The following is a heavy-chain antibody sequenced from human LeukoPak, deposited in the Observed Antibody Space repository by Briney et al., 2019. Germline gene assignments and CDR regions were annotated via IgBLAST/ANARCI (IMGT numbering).Heavy chain of an antibody. D-gene: IGHD6-13*01. V-gene: IGHV3-30*18. CDR2: ISYDGSNK. J-gene: IGHJ4*02. CDR3: AKDRGYSSSWFLDY. CDR1: GFTFSSYG. Sequence: PGGSLRLSCAASGFTFSSYGMHWVRQAPGKGLEWVAVISYDGSNKYYADSVKGRFTISRDNSKNTLYLQMNSLRAEDTAVYYCAKDRGYSSSWFLDYWGQGTLVTVSS.